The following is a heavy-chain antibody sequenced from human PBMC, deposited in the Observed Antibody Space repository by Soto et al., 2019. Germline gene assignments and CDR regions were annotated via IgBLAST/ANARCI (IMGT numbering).Heavy chain of an antibody. CDR3: ASNRYYYDGRGLNWFFEY. J-gene: IGHJ4*02. Sequence: SETLSLTCTVSGGSISSDGYYWSWILQHKGKGLEWIGYIYYSGNTYYNPSLKSRATISVDTSKNQFSLKLRCVTAADTAVYYCASNRYYYDGRGLNWFFEYWGQGTLVTDSS. CDR2: IYYSGNT. V-gene: IGHV4-31*03. D-gene: IGHD3-22*01. CDR1: GGSISSDGYY.